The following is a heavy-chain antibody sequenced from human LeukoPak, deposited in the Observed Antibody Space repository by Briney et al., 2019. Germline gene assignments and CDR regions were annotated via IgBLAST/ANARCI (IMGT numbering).Heavy chain of an antibody. CDR1: GFTFSSYA. V-gene: IGHV3-23*01. CDR2: ISDGGGST. CDR3: AKWRAKSGEGAFDI. Sequence: PGGSLRLSCAASGFTFSSYAMTWVRQAPGKGLEWVSTISDGGGSTYYSDSVKGRFTISRDNSKNTLYLQMNSLRVEDTAVYYCAKWRAKSGEGAFDIWGHGTMVTVSS. D-gene: IGHD1-26*01. J-gene: IGHJ3*02.